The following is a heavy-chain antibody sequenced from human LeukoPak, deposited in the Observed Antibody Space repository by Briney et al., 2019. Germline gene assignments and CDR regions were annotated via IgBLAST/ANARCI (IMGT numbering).Heavy chain of an antibody. J-gene: IGHJ4*02. CDR1: GYTFTGYY. CDR2: INPNSGGT. D-gene: IGHD3-22*01. Sequence: GASVKVSCKASGYTFTGYYMHWVRQAPGQGLEWMGWINPNSGGTNYAQKFQGRVTMTRDTSISTAYMELSRLRSDDTAVYYCARDRYYDSRGYYYRYFDYWGQGTLVTVSS. V-gene: IGHV1-2*02. CDR3: ARDRYYDSRGYYYRYFDY.